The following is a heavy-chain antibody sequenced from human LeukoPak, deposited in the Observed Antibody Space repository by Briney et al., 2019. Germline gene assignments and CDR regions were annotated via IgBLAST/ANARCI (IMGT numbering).Heavy chain of an antibody. CDR1: GGSFSSGGYY. CDR2: INYSAST. J-gene: IGHJ4*02. D-gene: IGHD3-3*01. Sequence: PSETLSLTCTVSGGSFSSGGYYWSRIPQHPGKGLEWIRYINYSASTYYNPSLKSRVTISVDTSKNQFSLKLSSVTAADTAVYYCARGRREDFWSGYAFGYWGQGTLVTVS. CDR3: ARGRREDFWSGYAFGY. V-gene: IGHV4-31*03.